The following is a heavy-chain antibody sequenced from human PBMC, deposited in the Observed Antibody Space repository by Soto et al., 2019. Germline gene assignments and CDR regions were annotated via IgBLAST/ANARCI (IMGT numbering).Heavy chain of an antibody. D-gene: IGHD4-17*01. CDR3: ARDHPYGDYYYGMDV. J-gene: IGHJ6*02. Sequence: GGSLRLSCAASGFTFSDYYMSWIRQAPGKGLEWVSYISSSGSTIYYADSVKGRFTISRYNAKNSLYLQMNSLRAEDTAVYYCARDHPYGDYYYGMDVWGQGTTVTVSS. CDR1: GFTFSDYY. CDR2: ISSSGSTI. V-gene: IGHV3-11*01.